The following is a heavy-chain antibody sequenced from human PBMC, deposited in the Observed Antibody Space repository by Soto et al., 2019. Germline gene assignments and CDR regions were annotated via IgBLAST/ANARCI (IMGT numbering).Heavy chain of an antibody. CDR1: GGTFSSYA. CDR3: ARAGGSGSYPYFDY. J-gene: IGHJ4*02. Sequence: SVKVSCKASGGTFSSYAISWVRQAPGQGLEWMGGIIPIFGTANYAQKFQGRVTITADKSTSTAYIELSSLRSEDTAVYYCARAGGSGSYPYFDYWGQGTLVTVSS. CDR2: IIPIFGTA. V-gene: IGHV1-69*06. D-gene: IGHD3-10*01.